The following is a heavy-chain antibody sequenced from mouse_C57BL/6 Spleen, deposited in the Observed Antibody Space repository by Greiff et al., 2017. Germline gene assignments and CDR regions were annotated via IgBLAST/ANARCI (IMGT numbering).Heavy chain of an antibody. CDR3: ARSLTGYYYSMDY. D-gene: IGHD4-1*01. CDR2: LYPGDGDT. Sequence: VQLQQSGPELVKPGASVKISCKASGYAFSSSWMNWVKQRPGQGLEWIGRLYPGDGDTNYNGKFKGKATLTADKSSSTAYMPLSSLTSEDSAVYFCARSLTGYYYSMDYWGQGTSVTVSS. CDR1: GYAFSSSW. J-gene: IGHJ4*01. V-gene: IGHV1-82*01.